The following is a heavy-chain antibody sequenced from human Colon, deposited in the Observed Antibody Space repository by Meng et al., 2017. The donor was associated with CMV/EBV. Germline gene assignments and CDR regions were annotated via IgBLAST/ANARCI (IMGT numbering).Heavy chain of an antibody. CDR2: IHQSGNT. J-gene: IGHJ4*02. Sequence: QVQRQAVGAGLLNPSGTPSLPCVASGGSFINYYWSGIRQSPGKGLEWIGDIHQSGNTNHNPSLKSRVTISIDTSKNQFSLKLSSVTAADTALYYCAGGTDQAWEVLYFGGQGTLVTVSS. V-gene: IGHV4-34*01. CDR1: GGSFINYY. CDR3: AGGTDQAWEVLYF. D-gene: IGHD3-10*01.